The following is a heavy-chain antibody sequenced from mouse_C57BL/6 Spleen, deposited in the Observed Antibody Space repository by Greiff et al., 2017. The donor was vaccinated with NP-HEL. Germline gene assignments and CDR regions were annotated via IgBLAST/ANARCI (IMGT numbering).Heavy chain of an antibody. V-gene: IGHV1-82*01. Sequence: QVQLQQSGPELVKPGASVKISCKASGYAFSSSWMNWVKQRPGKGLEWIGRIYPGDGDTNYNGKFKGKATLTADKSSSTAYMQLSSLTSEDSAVYFCARGGYGNYPAGFDYWGQGTTLTVSS. D-gene: IGHD2-1*01. CDR2: IYPGDGDT. CDR3: ARGGYGNYPAGFDY. CDR1: GYAFSSSW. J-gene: IGHJ2*01.